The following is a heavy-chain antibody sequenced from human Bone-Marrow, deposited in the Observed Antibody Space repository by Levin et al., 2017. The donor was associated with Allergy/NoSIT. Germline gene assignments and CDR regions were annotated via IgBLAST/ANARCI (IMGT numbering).Heavy chain of an antibody. V-gene: IGHV3-30-3*01. D-gene: IGHD6-13*01. CDR2: ISYDGSNK. CDR1: GFTFSSYA. Sequence: GGSLRLSCAASGFTFSSYAMHWVRQAPGKGLEWVAVISYDGSNKYYADSVKGRFTISRDNSKNTLYLQMNSLRAEDTAVYYCARDLLSYSSSWYNYYYYGMDVWGQGTTVTVSS. J-gene: IGHJ6*02. CDR3: ARDLLSYSSSWYNYYYYGMDV.